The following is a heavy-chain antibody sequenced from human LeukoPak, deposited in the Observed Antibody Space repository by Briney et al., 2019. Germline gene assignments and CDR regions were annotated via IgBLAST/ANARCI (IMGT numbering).Heavy chain of an antibody. J-gene: IGHJ6*03. CDR2: IYYSGST. Sequence: SETLSLTCTVSGGSISSSSYYWGWIRQPPGTGLEWIGSIYYSGSTYYNPSLKSRVTISVDTSKNQFSLKVSSVTAADTAVYYCARVTHLTRNYYYYMDVWGKGTTVTVSS. D-gene: IGHD4-11*01. V-gene: IGHV4-39*07. CDR3: ARVTHLTRNYYYYMDV. CDR1: GGSISSSSYY.